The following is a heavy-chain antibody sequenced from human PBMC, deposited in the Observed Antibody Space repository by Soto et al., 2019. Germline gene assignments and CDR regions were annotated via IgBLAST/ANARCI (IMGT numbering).Heavy chain of an antibody. Sequence: GASVKVSCKASGGTFSSYAISWVRQAPGQGLEWMGGIIPIFGTANYAQKCQGRVTITADESTSTAYMELSSLRSEDTAVYYCANNLRGYRGYGGFDHWGQGTLVTVSS. V-gene: IGHV1-69*13. CDR1: GGTFSSYA. D-gene: IGHD5-12*01. J-gene: IGHJ4*02. CDR3: ANNLRGYRGYGGFDH. CDR2: IIPIFGTA.